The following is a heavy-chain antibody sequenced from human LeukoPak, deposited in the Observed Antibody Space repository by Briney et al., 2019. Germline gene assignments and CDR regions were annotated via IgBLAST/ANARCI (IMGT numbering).Heavy chain of an antibody. CDR1: GGAISRYY. CDR2: IYYSGST. CDR3: ARRKGYYYDSSGYYPFDY. D-gene: IGHD3-22*01. Sequence: SETLSLTCTVSGGAISRYYWSWIRQPPGNGLEWIGYIYYSGSTNYNPSLKSRVTISVDTSKNQFSLKLSSVTAADTAVYYCARRKGYYYDSSGYYPFDYWGQGTLVTVSS. V-gene: IGHV4-59*08. J-gene: IGHJ4*02.